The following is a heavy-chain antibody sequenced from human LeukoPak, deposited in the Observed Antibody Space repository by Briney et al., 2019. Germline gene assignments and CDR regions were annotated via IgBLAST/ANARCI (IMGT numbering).Heavy chain of an antibody. V-gene: IGHV4-59*01. CDR3: ARVAGYCSGGSCYYNWFDP. CDR2: IYYSGST. D-gene: IGHD2-15*01. Sequence: PSETLSLTCTVSGGSISSYYWSWIRQPPGKGLEWIGYIYYSGSTNYNPSLKSRVTISVDTSKNQFSLKLSSVTAADTAVYYCARVAGYCSGGSCYYNWFDPWGQGTLVTVSS. J-gene: IGHJ5*02. CDR1: GGSISSYY.